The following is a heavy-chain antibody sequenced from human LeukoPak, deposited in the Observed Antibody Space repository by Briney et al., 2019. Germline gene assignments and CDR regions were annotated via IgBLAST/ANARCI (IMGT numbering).Heavy chain of an antibody. D-gene: IGHD3/OR15-3a*01. CDR2: ISGSGVST. CDR3: AKQWRGTGDAFDI. J-gene: IGHJ3*02. Sequence: GESLRLSCAASGFTFSSYTMSWVRQAPGKGLEWVSSISGSGVSTYYADYVKGRFTLSRDNSKNTLYLQINSLRAEDTAVYYCAKQWRGTGDAFDIWGQGTMVTVSS. CDR1: GFTFSSYT. V-gene: IGHV3-23*01.